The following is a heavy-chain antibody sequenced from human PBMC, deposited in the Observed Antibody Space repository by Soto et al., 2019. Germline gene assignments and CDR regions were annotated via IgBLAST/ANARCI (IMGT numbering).Heavy chain of an antibody. D-gene: IGHD2-15*01. CDR1: GGSFSGYY. Sequence: PSETLSLTCAVYGGSFSGYYRSWIRQPPGKGLEWIGEINQSGSTYYNPSLKSRVTISVDTCKTQFSLKLSSVTAADTAVYYCARDWAGEDIVVVNSRETTSSFDYWGRGTLVTVSS. CDR3: ARDWAGEDIVVVNSRETTSSFDY. CDR2: INQSGST. V-gene: IGHV4-34*01. J-gene: IGHJ4*02.